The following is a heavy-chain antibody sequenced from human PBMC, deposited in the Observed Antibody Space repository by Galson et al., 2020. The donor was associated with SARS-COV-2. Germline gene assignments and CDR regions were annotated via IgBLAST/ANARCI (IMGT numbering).Heavy chain of an antibody. V-gene: IGHV4-34*01. J-gene: IGHJ4*02. Sequence: SETLSLTCAVYGGSFSGYYWSWIRQPPGKGLEWIGEINHSGSTNYNPSLKSRVTISVDTSKNQFSLKLSSVPAADTAVYYCASFSPGTTVPQGFDYWGQGTLVTVSS. CDR1: GGSFSGYY. CDR2: INHSGST. D-gene: IGHD4-17*01. CDR3: ASFSPGTTVPQGFDY.